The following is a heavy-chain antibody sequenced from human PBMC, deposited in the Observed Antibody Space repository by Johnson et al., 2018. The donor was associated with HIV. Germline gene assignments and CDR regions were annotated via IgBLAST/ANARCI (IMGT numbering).Heavy chain of an antibody. D-gene: IGHD1-7*01. Sequence: QVHLVESGGGVVQPGGSLRLSCAASGFTFSSYAMHWVRQAPGKGLEWVAVISYDGSNKYYADSVKGRFTISRDNSKNTLYLQMNSLRAEDTAVYYCAKWGNITGTTGVFDIWGQGTMVTVSS. CDR3: AKWGNITGTTGVFDI. V-gene: IGHV3-30-3*02. CDR2: ISYDGSNK. J-gene: IGHJ3*02. CDR1: GFTFSSYA.